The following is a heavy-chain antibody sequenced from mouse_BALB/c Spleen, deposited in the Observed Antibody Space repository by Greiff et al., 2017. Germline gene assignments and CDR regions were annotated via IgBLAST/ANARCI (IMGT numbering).Heavy chain of an antibody. CDR2: ISSGSSTI. CDR1: GFTFSSFG. J-gene: IGHJ4*01. V-gene: IGHV5-17*02. Sequence: DVQLVESGGGLVQPGGSRKLSCAASGFTFSSFGMHWVRQAPEKGLEWVAYISSGSSTIYYADTVKGRFTISRDNPKNTLFLQMTSLRSEDTAMYYCEREYRYDGRYYAMDYWGQGTSVTVSS. D-gene: IGHD2-14*01. CDR3: EREYRYDGRYYAMDY.